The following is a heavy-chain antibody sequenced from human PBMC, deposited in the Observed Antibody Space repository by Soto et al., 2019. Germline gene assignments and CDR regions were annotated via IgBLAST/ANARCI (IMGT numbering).Heavy chain of an antibody. CDR3: ARATTVPYYFDY. CDR2: IYYSGST. V-gene: IGHV4-59*01. D-gene: IGHD1-1*01. CDR1: GGSISSYY. J-gene: IGHJ4*02. Sequence: QVQLQESGPGLVKPSETLSLTCTVSGGSISSYYWSWIRQPPGKGLEWIGYIYYSGSTNYNPSLKSRVTISVDTSKNQFSLKLSSVTAADTAVYYCARATTVPYYFDYWGQGTLVTVSS.